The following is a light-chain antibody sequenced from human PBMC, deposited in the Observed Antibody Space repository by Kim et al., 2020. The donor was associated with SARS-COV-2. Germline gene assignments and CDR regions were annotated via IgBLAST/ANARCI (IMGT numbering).Light chain of an antibody. J-gene: IGKJ4*01. CDR3: QQSYSTPPNT. CDR1: QSISSY. CDR2: AAY. V-gene: IGKV1-39*01. Sequence: SVGDRLNITCRASQSISSYLNWYQQKPGKAPKLLIYAAYSLQSGVPSRFSVSGSGTDFTLTISSLQPEDFATYYCQQSYSTPPNTFGGGTKVDIK.